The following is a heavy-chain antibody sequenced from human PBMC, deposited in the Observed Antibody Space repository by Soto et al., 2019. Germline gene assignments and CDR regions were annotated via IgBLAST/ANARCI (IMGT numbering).Heavy chain of an antibody. V-gene: IGHV3-33*01. CDR2: IWYDGSNK. D-gene: IGHD6-19*01. CDR1: GFTFSSYG. CDR3: ARDRGIAVALNWFDP. Sequence: PGGSLRLSCAASGFTFSSYGMHWARQAPGKGLEWVAVIWYDGSNKYYADSVKGRFTISRDNSKNTLYLQMNSLRAEDTAVYYCARDRGIAVALNWFDPWGKGTLVTVSS. J-gene: IGHJ5*02.